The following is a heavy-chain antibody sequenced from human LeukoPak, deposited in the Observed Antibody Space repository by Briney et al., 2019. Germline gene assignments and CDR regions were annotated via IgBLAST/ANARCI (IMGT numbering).Heavy chain of an antibody. CDR1: GGTFNSYG. CDR3: ARDLYGANSGAFDI. Sequence: ASVKVSCKASGGTFNSYGISWVRQAPGQGLEWMGGIIPIFGTPNYAQKFQGRVTVTRDMSTSTVYMELSSLRSEDTAVYSCARDLYGANSGAFDIWGQGTMVTVSS. V-gene: IGHV1-69*05. D-gene: IGHD4-23*01. J-gene: IGHJ3*02. CDR2: IIPIFGTP.